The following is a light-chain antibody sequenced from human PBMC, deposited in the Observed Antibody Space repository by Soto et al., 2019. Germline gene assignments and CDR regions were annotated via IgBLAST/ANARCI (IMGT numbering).Light chain of an antibody. V-gene: IGKV1-33*01. CDR1: QDISNY. CDR3: QQYDNLPPLT. Sequence: DIQMTQSPSSLSASVGDRVTITCQASQDISNYLNWYQQKPGKAPKLLIYDASNLETGVPSRFSGSRSGTDFTFTISSLQPEDIATYYCQQYDNLPPLTFAGGTKVEIK. CDR2: DAS. J-gene: IGKJ4*01.